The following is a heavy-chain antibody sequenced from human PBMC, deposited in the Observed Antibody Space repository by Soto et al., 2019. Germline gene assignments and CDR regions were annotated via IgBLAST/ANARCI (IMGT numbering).Heavy chain of an antibody. CDR1: GVTFSDYY. CDR2: IRNKANDYTT. D-gene: IGHD2-21*01. CDR3: ARVNHCGGGYCRRGVGAFDI. J-gene: IGHJ3*02. Sequence: EVQLVESGGGLVQPGGSLRLSCAASGVTFSDYYMEWVRQAPGKGLEWVGRIRNKANDYTTQYAASVKGRFTISRDDSKTSVYLQLDTLKAEDTAVYYCARVNHCGGGYCRRGVGAFDIWGQGTMVTVAS. V-gene: IGHV3-72*01.